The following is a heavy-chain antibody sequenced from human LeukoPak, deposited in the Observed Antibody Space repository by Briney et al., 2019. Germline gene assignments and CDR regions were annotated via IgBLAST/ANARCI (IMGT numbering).Heavy chain of an antibody. D-gene: IGHD6-6*01. CDR2: ISSNGGST. V-gene: IGHV3-64*01. CDR3: AKGGSIAARPIDY. Sequence: GGSLRLSCAASGFTFSSYAMHWVRQAPGKGLEYVSAISSNGGSTYYANSVKGRFTISRDNSKNTLFLQVGSLRAEDMAVYYCAKGGSIAARPIDYWGQGTLVTVSS. CDR1: GFTFSSYA. J-gene: IGHJ4*02.